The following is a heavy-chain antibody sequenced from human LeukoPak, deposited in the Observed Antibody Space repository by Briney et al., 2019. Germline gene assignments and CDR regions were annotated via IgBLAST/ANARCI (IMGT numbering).Heavy chain of an antibody. D-gene: IGHD3-22*01. J-gene: IGHJ4*02. CDR2: IYTSGST. V-gene: IGHV4-4*07. Sequence: KPSETLSLTCTVSGGSISSYYWSWIRQPAGKGLEWIGRIYTSGSTNYNPSLKGRVTMSVDTSKNQFSLKLSSVTAADTAVYYCARDKYYYDSSGYYALDYWGQGTLVTVSS. CDR1: GGSISSYY. CDR3: ARDKYYYDSSGYYALDY.